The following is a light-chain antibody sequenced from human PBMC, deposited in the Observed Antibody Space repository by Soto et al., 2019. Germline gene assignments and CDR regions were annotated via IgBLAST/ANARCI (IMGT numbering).Light chain of an antibody. Sequence: DIQMTQSPSSLSASVGDRVTITCRASQTISSWLAWYQQKPGKAPKLLIYKASSLESGVPSRLTRSASGTEFTLTISSLQPDDFATYYGQQSYSALPYTLGQGTRLEIK. J-gene: IGKJ5*01. CDR3: QQSYSALPYT. CDR2: KAS. V-gene: IGKV1-5*03. CDR1: QTISSW.